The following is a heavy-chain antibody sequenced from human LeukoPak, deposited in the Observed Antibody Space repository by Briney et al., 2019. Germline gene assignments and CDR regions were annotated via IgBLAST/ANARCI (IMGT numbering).Heavy chain of an antibody. D-gene: IGHD2-15*01. Sequence: SETLSLTCTVSGGSISSGDYYWSWIRQHPGKGLEWIGYIYYSGSTSYNPSLKSRVTISVNTSKNQFSLKLSSVAAADTAVYYCARLRIYCTGGTCYYYFDHWGQGTLVTVSS. J-gene: IGHJ4*02. V-gene: IGHV4-31*03. CDR1: GGSISSGDYY. CDR3: ARLRIYCTGGTCYYYFDH. CDR2: IYYSGST.